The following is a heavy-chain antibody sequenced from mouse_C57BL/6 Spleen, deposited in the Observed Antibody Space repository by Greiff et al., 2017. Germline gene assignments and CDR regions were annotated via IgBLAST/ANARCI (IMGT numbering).Heavy chain of an antibody. J-gene: IGHJ1*03. CDR3: ARGDYCGSSPLHHWYFDV. D-gene: IGHD1-1*01. Sequence: QVQLQQPGAELVKPGASVKLSCKASGYTFTSYWMHWVKQRPGRGLEWIGRIDPNSGGTKYNEKFKSKATLTVDKPSSTAYMQLSSLTSENSAVYYCARGDYCGSSPLHHWYFDVWGTGATVTVSS. V-gene: IGHV1-72*01. CDR2: IDPNSGGT. CDR1: GYTFTSYW.